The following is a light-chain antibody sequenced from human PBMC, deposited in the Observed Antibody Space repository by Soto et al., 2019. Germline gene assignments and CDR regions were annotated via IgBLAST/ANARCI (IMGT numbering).Light chain of an antibody. CDR1: QSISNW. CDR2: DAS. CDR3: QQYKSYTYT. J-gene: IGKJ2*01. V-gene: IGKV1-5*01. Sequence: DIQMTQSPSILSASIGDRVTITCRASQSISNWLAWYQQKPGRAPKVLIYDASSLQSGVPSRFSGSGSGTEFTLTISSLQPDDIAAYYCQQYKSYTYTWGQGTSLEI.